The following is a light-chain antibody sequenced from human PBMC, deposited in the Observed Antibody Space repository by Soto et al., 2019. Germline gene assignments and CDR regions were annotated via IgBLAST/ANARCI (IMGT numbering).Light chain of an antibody. CDR2: SNN. CDR1: SSNIGSNT. V-gene: IGLV1-44*01. J-gene: IGLJ2*01. CDR3: AAWDDSLNGFVV. Sequence: QSVLTQPPSASGTPGQRVTISCSGSSSNIGSNTVNWSKQLPETAPNLLIYSNNQRPSEVPNRFSGSKSGTSASLAISGLQSEDEADYYCAAWDDSLNGFVVFGGGTQLTVL.